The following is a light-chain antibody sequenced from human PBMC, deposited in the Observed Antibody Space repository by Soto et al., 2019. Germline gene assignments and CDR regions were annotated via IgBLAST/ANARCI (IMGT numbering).Light chain of an antibody. Sequence: EIVLTQSPGTLSLSPGEGATLSCRASQSVISSYLAWYQQKPGQAPRLLIYGASSRATGIPDRFTGSGSGTDLPLTISRLEPEDFAVYYCQQYGSSPITFGQGTRLEIK. CDR2: GAS. J-gene: IGKJ5*01. V-gene: IGKV3-20*01. CDR3: QQYGSSPIT. CDR1: QSVISSY.